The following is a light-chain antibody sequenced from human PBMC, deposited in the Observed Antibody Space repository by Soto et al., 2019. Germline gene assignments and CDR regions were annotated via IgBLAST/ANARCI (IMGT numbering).Light chain of an antibody. CDR2: GAS. CDR1: RTINTY. CDR3: QQTYSDIA. J-gene: IGKJ4*01. V-gene: IGKV1-39*01. Sequence: DVRMTQSPSSLSASVGDTITITCRASRTINTYLNWFQQKPGEPHRLLIYGASTLHDGVPSRFSGSGSGADFTLTISGLQPEDFASYHCQQTYSDIAFGGGTKV.